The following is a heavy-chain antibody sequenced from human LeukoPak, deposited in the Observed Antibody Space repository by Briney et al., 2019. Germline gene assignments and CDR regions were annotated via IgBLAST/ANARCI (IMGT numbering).Heavy chain of an antibody. D-gene: IGHD6-13*01. CDR3: ARHKRDIAAAGPRPLYGMDV. Sequence: SETLSLTCTVSGGSISNYYWSWIRQPPGKGLEWIGYIYYSGSTNYNPSLKSRVTISVDTSKNQFSLKLSSVTAADTAVYYCARHKRDIAAAGPRPLYGMDVWGQGTTVTVSS. CDR2: IYYSGST. V-gene: IGHV4-59*08. J-gene: IGHJ6*02. CDR1: GGSISNYY.